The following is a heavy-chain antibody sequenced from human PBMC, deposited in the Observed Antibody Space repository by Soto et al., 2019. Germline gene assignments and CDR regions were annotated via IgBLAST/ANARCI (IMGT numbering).Heavy chain of an antibody. Sequence: SSDTLSLTCTVSGGSISIYYWSWIRQPPGKGLEWIGYIYYSGSTNYNPSLKSRVTISVDTSKNQFSLKLSSVTAADTAVYYCARRGRTGNYYYYYMDVWGKGTTVTVSS. CDR1: GGSISIYY. D-gene: IGHD1-1*01. CDR3: ARRGRTGNYYYYYMDV. J-gene: IGHJ6*03. CDR2: IYYSGST. V-gene: IGHV4-59*13.